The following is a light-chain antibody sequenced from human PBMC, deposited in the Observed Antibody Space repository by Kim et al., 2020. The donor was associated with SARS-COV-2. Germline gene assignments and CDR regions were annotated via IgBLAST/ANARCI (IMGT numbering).Light chain of an antibody. V-gene: IGKV3-11*01. CDR1: QGVGTY. CDR3: QQRSSWYS. Sequence: EIVLTQSPATLSLSPGERATLSCRASQGVGTYLAWFQQRPGQAPRLLISDASNRATGVPARFSGSGSGTDFTLTISSLEPEDFAFYYCQQRSSWYSFGQGTKLEI. CDR2: DAS. J-gene: IGKJ2*01.